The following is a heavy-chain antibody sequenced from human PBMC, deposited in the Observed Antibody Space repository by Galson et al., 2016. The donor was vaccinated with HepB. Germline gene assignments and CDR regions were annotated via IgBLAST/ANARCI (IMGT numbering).Heavy chain of an antibody. CDR3: ARYNYGMDV. CDR2: ISDPGNNI. J-gene: IGHJ6*02. Sequence: SLRLSCAASGFTFSNYYMSWIRQAPGKGLEWVSYISDPGNNIYYADSVKGRLTVSKANAKNSLLLQMHSLRAEDTAVYYCARYNYGMDVWGQGTKVTVSS. CDR1: GFTFSNYY. V-gene: IGHV3-11*04.